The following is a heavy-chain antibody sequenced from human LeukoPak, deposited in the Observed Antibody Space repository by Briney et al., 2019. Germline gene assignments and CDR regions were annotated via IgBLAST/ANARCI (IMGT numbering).Heavy chain of an antibody. D-gene: IGHD3-10*01. CDR2: IRYDGSNK. CDR1: GFTFSSYG. V-gene: IGHV3-30*02. Sequence: PGGSLRLSCAASGFTFSSYGMHWVRQAPGKGLEWVAFIRYDGSNKYYADSVKGRFTISRDNSKNTLYLQMNSLRAEDTAVYYCAKVGLLWFGGSYYMDVWGKGTTVTISS. J-gene: IGHJ6*03. CDR3: AKVGLLWFGGSYYMDV.